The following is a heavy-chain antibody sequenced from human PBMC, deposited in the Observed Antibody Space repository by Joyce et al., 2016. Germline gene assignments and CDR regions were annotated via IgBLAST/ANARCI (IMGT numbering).Heavy chain of an antibody. CDR1: GGAFSNFT. CDR2: IIPLYGAA. D-gene: IGHD1-14*01. V-gene: IGHV1-69*15. Sequence: QVLLVQSGATVKWPGSSLRVSCKSSGGAFSNFTVNWVRQAPGQRLEWMGRIIPLYGAAKYAEHFQGRVTFTADLSTRTAYMELSALTSADTAVYYCARGGTSSDHYFFYTLDVWGPGTTVIVSS. J-gene: IGHJ6*02. CDR3: ARGGTSSDHYFFYTLDV.